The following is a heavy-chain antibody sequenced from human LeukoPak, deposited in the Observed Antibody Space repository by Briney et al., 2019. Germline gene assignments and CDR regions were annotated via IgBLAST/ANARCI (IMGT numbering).Heavy chain of an antibody. D-gene: IGHD6-19*01. CDR2: IWFDGSNK. CDR3: ASSAGALIDC. V-gene: IGHV3-33*01. Sequence: GGSLRLSCAASGFTFSNYDMHWVRQAPGKGLEWVAVIWFDGSNKFYAVSVKGPFTISRDNSKNTLYLQMNSLRAEDTAVYYCASSAGALIDCWGQGTLVIVSS. CDR1: GFTFSNYD. J-gene: IGHJ4*02.